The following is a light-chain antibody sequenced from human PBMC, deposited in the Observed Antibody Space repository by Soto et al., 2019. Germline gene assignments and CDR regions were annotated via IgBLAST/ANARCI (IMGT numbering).Light chain of an antibody. CDR1: QSVSKNY. CDR2: GAS. CDR3: QQRKNWQVT. Sequence: EILLTQSPCTLALSPGERATLSCRASQSVSKNYSAWYQQKPGQAPRLLIYGASNRATGIPARFSGSGSGTDFTLTISSLEPEDFELYYCQQRKNWQVTFGQGTRLEIK. V-gene: IGKV3D-11*02. J-gene: IGKJ5*01.